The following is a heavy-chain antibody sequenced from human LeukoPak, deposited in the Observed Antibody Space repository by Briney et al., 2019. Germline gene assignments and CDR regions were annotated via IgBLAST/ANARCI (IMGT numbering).Heavy chain of an antibody. CDR1: GFTFSSYG. CDR3: AKDIQLST. J-gene: IGHJ3*01. V-gene: IGHV3-23*01. D-gene: IGHD3-16*02. Sequence: GSLRLSCAASGFTFSSYGMHWVRQAPGKGLEWVSLISSSGGNTYYADSVKGRFTISRDNSKNTLSLQMNSLRVEDTAIYYCAKDIQLSTWGLGTMVTVSS. CDR2: ISSSGGNT.